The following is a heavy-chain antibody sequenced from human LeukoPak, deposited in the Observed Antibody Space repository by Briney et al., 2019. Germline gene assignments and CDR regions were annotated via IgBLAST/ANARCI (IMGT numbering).Heavy chain of an antibody. J-gene: IGHJ4*02. CDR3: ARHSGSRTKYYYFDY. Sequence: SETLSLTCTVSGASISTFYWSWIRQPPGKGLEWIGYLYFSGSTNYNPSLKSRVTISSDTSKNQLSLRLSSVTAADTAVYYCARHSGSRTKYYYFDYWGQGTLVTVSS. CDR1: GASISTFY. V-gene: IGHV4-59*01. D-gene: IGHD6-19*01. CDR2: LYFSGST.